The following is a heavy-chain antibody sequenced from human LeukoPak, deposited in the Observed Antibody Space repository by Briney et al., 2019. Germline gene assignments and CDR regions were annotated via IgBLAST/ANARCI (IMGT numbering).Heavy chain of an antibody. CDR3: ARDGDYLAFDI. CDR1: GFTFSSYA. V-gene: IGHV3-30-3*01. J-gene: IGHJ3*02. D-gene: IGHD4-17*01. Sequence: PGGSLRLSCAASGFTFSSYAMHWVRQAPGKGLEWVAVISYDGSNKYYADSVKGRFTISRDNSKNTLYLQMNSLRAEDTAVYYCARDGDYLAFDIWGQGTMVTVSS. CDR2: ISYDGSNK.